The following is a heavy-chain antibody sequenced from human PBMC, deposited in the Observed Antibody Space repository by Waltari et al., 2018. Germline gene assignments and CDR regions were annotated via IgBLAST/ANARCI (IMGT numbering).Heavy chain of an antibody. CDR3: ASSATGPPNAFDI. Sequence: QVQLVESGGGLVKPGGSLRLSCAASVFTFSDYHMSWIRQAPGKGLEWVSYISSSGSTRYYADSVKGRITISRDNAKNSLYLQMNSLRAEDTAVYYCASSATGPPNAFDIWGQGTMVTVSS. CDR1: VFTFSDYH. D-gene: IGHD1-1*01. V-gene: IGHV3-11*04. CDR2: ISSSGSTR. J-gene: IGHJ3*02.